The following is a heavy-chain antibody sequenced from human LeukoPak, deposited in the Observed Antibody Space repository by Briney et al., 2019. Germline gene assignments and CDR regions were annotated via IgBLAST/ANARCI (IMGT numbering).Heavy chain of an antibody. D-gene: IGHD3-22*01. CDR2: ISYDGSNK. CDR1: GFTFSSYA. Sequence: GGSLRLSCAASGFTFSSYAMHWVRQAPGKGLEWVAVISYDGSNKYYADSVKGRFTISRDNSKNTLYLQMNSLRAEDTAVYYCAREHYYDSSGYHMYYFDYWGQGTLVTVSS. CDR3: AREHYYDSSGYHMYYFDY. V-gene: IGHV3-30-3*01. J-gene: IGHJ4*02.